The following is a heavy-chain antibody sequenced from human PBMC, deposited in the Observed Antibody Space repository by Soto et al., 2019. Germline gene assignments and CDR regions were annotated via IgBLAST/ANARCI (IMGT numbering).Heavy chain of an antibody. Sequence: QVQLVQSGAEVKKPGASVKVSCKASGYTFTSYGISWVRQAPGQGLEWMGWISAYNGNTKYAQKLQGRVNTTPDTSTSTAYMELRSLRSDDTAVYYCARDLGGSYYAPVDYWGQGTLVTVSS. J-gene: IGHJ4*02. CDR1: GYTFTSYG. CDR3: ARDLGGSYYAPVDY. V-gene: IGHV1-18*01. CDR2: ISAYNGNT. D-gene: IGHD1-26*01.